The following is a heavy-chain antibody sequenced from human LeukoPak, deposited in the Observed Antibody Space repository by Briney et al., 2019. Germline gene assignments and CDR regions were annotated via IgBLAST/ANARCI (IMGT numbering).Heavy chain of an antibody. CDR1: GFTVSSNY. J-gene: IGHJ6*03. CDR2: IYSGGST. D-gene: IGHD4-17*01. CDR3: ARGLRTASYYYYYYMDV. Sequence: GGSLRLSCAASGFTVSSNYMSWVRQAPGKGLEWVSGIYSGGSTYYSDSVMGPFTISRDNSKNTLYLQMNSLRAEDTAVYYCARGLRTASYYYYYYMDVWGKGTTVTISS. V-gene: IGHV3-53*01.